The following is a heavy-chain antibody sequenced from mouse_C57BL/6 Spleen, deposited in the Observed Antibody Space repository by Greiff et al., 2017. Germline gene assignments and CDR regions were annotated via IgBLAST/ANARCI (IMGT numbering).Heavy chain of an antibody. D-gene: IGHD2-5*01. J-gene: IGHJ2*01. CDR2: FYPGSGST. V-gene: IGHV1-55*01. CDR1: GYTFTSSW. CDR3: ARPAYSNYVWGFDD. Sequence: QVQLQQPGAELVKPGASVKMSCKASGYTFTSSWITWVKQRPGQGLAWIGDFYPGSGSTNYNEKFKSKATLTVDKSSSTAYMQLSSLTSEDSAVYYCARPAYSNYVWGFDDWGQGTTLTVSS.